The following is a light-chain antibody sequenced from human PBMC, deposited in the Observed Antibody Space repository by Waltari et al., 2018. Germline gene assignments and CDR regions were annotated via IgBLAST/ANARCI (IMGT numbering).Light chain of an antibody. Sequence: EIVLTQSPGTLSLSPEERATLSCRASQGISKYLTWYQQNPGQAPRLRIYNASSRAAGIPDRFSGSGSGTDFSLTISRLETEDFAVYYCQHYESLPVTFGQGTKVEIK. V-gene: IGKV3-20*01. CDR1: QGISKY. CDR3: QHYESLPVT. J-gene: IGKJ1*01. CDR2: NAS.